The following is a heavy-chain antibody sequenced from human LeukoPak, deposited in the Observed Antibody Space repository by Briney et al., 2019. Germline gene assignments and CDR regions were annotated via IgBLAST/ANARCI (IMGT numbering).Heavy chain of an antibody. CDR2: IYYSGST. CDR1: GGSISGLH. V-gene: IGHV4-59*11. CDR3: ARVAGGSFLPGAFDI. Sequence: NPSETLSLTCTVSGGSISGLHWSWIRQPPGKGLECIAYIYYSGSTNYNPSLKSRVTISVDTPKNQFSLKLSSVTAADTAVYYCARVAGGSFLPGAFDIWGQGTMVTVSS. J-gene: IGHJ3*02.